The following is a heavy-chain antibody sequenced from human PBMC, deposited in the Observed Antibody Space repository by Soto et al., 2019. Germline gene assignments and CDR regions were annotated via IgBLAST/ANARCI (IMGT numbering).Heavy chain of an antibody. CDR2: ISSSSSYI. V-gene: IGHV3-21*01. J-gene: IGHJ3*02. Sequence: EVQLVESGGGLVKPGGSLRLSCAASGFTFSSYSMNWVRQAPGKGLEWVSSISSSSSYIYYADSVKGRFTISRDNAKNSLYLRMNSLRAEDTAVYYCARSPLIAIADPSAFDIWGQGTMVTVSS. CDR3: ARSPLIAIADPSAFDI. D-gene: IGHD6-13*01. CDR1: GFTFSSYS.